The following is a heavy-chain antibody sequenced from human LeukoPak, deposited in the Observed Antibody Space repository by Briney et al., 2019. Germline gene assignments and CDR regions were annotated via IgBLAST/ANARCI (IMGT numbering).Heavy chain of an antibody. J-gene: IGHJ6*02. CDR3: ARGAVVDYYYGMDV. Sequence: SVTVSYKASGGTFSSYAISWVRQAPGQGLEWMGGIIPIFGTANYAQKFQGRVTITAGESTSTAYMELSSLRSEDTAVYYCARGAVVDYYYGMDVWGQGTTVTVSS. V-gene: IGHV1-69*13. D-gene: IGHD2-15*01. CDR2: IIPIFGTA. CDR1: GGTFSSYA.